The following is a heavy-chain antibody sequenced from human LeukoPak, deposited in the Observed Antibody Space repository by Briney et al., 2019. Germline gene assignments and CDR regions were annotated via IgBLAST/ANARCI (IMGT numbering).Heavy chain of an antibody. J-gene: IGHJ4*02. CDR3: ARDPPRRGDYVDDS. V-gene: IGHV3-7*01. D-gene: IGHD4-17*01. CDR2: IKQDGSEK. Sequence: PGGSLRLSCAASGFTFSSYSMNWVRQAPGKGLEWVANIKQDGSEKYYVDSVKGRFTLSRDNARNSLYLQMNSLRAEDTAVYYCARDPPRRGDYVDDSWGQGTLVTVSS. CDR1: GFTFSSYS.